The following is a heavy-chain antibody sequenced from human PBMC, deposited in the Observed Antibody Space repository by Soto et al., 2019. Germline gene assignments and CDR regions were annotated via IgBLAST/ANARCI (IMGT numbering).Heavy chain of an antibody. D-gene: IGHD3-10*01. CDR3: AIHFYYGSGTYYAVDY. J-gene: IGHJ4*02. V-gene: IGHV3-23*01. Sequence: EVQLLESGGGSVQPGGSLRLSCAVSGFTFSNYGMNWVRQAPGQGLEWVSGISASGGSTYYADSVKGRFTISRDSSKSTLYLQMNSLSANDTAVYYCAIHFYYGSGTYYAVDYWGQGTLVTVSS. CDR1: GFTFSNYG. CDR2: ISASGGST.